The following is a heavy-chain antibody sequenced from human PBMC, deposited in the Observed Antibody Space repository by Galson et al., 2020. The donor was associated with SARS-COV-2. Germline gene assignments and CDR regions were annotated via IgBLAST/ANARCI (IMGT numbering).Heavy chain of an antibody. CDR2: ISYDGSNI. CDR1: GFTFSNYG. V-gene: IGHV3-30*03. J-gene: IGHJ6*02. D-gene: IGHD3-3*01. CDR3: ASARGLLGVVTMTALDV. Sequence: GGSLRLSCAGSGFTFSNYGMHWVRQAPGKGLEWVSVISYDGSNIYYAESVKGRFTISRDGSNNTLYLQMNSLRTEDTAIYYCASARGLLGVVTMTALDVWGQGTTVTVSS.